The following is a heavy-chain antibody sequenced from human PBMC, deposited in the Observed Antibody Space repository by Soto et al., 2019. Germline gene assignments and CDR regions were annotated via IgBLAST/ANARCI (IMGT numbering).Heavy chain of an antibody. V-gene: IGHV4-59*12. CDR3: AREGHCSSTGCPGDY. Sequence: SETLPLTCTVSGGSISSYYWSWIRQPPGKGLEWIGYIYYSGSTNYNPSLKSRVTISVDTSKNQFSLNLSSVTAADTAVYYCAREGHCSSTGCPGDYWGQGTLVTVSS. CDR1: GGSISSYY. CDR2: IYYSGST. D-gene: IGHD2-2*01. J-gene: IGHJ4*02.